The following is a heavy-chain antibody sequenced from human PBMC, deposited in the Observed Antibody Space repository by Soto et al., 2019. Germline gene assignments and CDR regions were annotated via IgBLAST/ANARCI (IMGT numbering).Heavy chain of an antibody. D-gene: IGHD6-13*01. V-gene: IGHV1-8*01. CDR2: MNPNSGNT. J-gene: IGHJ6*03. CDR1: GYTFTSYD. Sequence: ASVKVSCKASGYTFTSYDINWVRQATGQGLEWMGWMNPNSGNTGYAQKFQGRVTMTRNTSISTAYMELSSLRSEDTAVYYCARAGYSSSWRYYYYMDVWGKGTTVTVSS. CDR3: ARAGYSSSWRYYYYMDV.